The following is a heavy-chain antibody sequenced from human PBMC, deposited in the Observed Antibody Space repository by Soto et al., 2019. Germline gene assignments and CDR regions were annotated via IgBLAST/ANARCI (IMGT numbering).Heavy chain of an antibody. CDR3: ASIVPAAMIHYYGMDV. CDR2: ISGSDGST. V-gene: IGHV3-23*01. Sequence: EVQLLESGGGLVQPGGSLRLSCAASGFTFNSYAMSWVRQAPGKGLEWVSAISGSDGSTYYADSVKGRFTISRDNSKNTLYLQMNSLRAEDTAVYYCASIVPAAMIHYYGMDVWGQGTTVTVSS. CDR1: GFTFNSYA. J-gene: IGHJ6*02. D-gene: IGHD2-2*01.